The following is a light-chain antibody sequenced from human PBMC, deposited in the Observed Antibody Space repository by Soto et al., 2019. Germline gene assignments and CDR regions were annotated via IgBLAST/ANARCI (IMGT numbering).Light chain of an antibody. CDR1: QSVSSY. CDR2: DAS. V-gene: IGKV3-11*01. Sequence: EIVLTQSPATLSLFPGERATLSCRASQSVSSYLAWYQQKPGQAPRLLIHDASNRATGIPARFSGSGSGTDFTLTISSLEPEDFALYFCQQRSSWPRGTFGQGTKLEIK. J-gene: IGKJ2*02. CDR3: QQRSSWPRGT.